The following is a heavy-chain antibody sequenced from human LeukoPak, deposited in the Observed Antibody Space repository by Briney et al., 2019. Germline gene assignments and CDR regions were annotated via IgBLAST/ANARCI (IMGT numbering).Heavy chain of an antibody. J-gene: IGHJ4*02. Sequence: SETLSLTCTVSGGSISSSSYYWGWIRQPPGKGLEWIGSIYYSGSTYYNPSLKSRVTISVDTSKNQFSLKVSSVTAADTAVYYCARLEAPWYCIDYWGQGTLVTVSS. CDR1: GGSISSSSYY. V-gene: IGHV4-39*01. D-gene: IGHD2-15*01. CDR3: ARLEAPWYCIDY. CDR2: IYYSGST.